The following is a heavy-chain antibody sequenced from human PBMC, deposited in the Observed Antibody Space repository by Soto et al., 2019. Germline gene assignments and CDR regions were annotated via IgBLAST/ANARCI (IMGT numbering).Heavy chain of an antibody. CDR1: GGSFSGYY. V-gene: IGHV4-34*02. J-gene: IGHJ6*02. D-gene: IGHD3-3*02. CDR2: INHSGGT. CDR3: ARDLQYYHFCSGYQNEGAYDMDV. Sequence: QVQLQQWGAGLLKPSETLSLTCVVYGGSFSGYYWTWIRQAPGKGLEWIGEINHSGGTNYNSSPKSRVPISVDTTQHQCALILYSVTAADTAVYYSARDLQYYHFCSGYQNEGAYDMDVWGQGTTVTVSS.